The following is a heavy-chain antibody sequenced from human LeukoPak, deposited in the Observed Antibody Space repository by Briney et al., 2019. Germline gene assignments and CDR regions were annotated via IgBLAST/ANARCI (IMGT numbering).Heavy chain of an antibody. J-gene: IGHJ4*02. D-gene: IGHD1-26*01. Sequence: GGSLRLSCAASGFTFSSYAMSWVRQAPGKGLEWVSAISGSGGSTYYADSVKGRFTISRDNSKNTLYLQMNSLRAEDTAVYYCARGEKWELIFDYWGQGTLVTVSS. CDR3: ARGEKWELIFDY. CDR1: GFTFSSYA. CDR2: ISGSGGST. V-gene: IGHV3-23*01.